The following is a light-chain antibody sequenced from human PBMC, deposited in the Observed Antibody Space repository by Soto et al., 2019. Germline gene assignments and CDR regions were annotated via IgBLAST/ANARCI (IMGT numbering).Light chain of an antibody. CDR3: CSYGGRSTYV. V-gene: IGLV2-23*02. CDR2: EVS. CDR1: SSDVGSYNL. Sequence: QSALTQPASVSGSPGQSITISCTGTSSDVGSYNLFSWYQQHPGKAPKLMIYEVSKRPSGVSNRFSGSKSANTASLTISGLEADDEADYYCCSYGGRSTYVFGTGTKLTVL. J-gene: IGLJ1*01.